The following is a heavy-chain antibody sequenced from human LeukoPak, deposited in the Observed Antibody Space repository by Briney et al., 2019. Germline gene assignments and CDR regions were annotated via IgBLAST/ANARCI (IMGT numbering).Heavy chain of an antibody. V-gene: IGHV4-61*01. Sequence: SETLSLTCTVSGGSVSSGSYYWSWIRQPPGKGLEWMGYIYYSGSTNYNPSLKSRVTISVDTSKNQFSLKLSSVTAADTAVYYCAREKICSGGSCYSFGWFEPWGQGTLVTASS. D-gene: IGHD2-15*01. CDR2: IYYSGST. J-gene: IGHJ5*02. CDR1: GGSVSSGSYY. CDR3: AREKICSGGSCYSFGWFEP.